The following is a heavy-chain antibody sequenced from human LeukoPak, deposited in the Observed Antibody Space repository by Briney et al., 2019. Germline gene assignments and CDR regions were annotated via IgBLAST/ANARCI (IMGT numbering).Heavy chain of an antibody. V-gene: IGHV3-30*18. CDR1: GFTFSSYG. Sequence: GGSLRLSCAASGFTFSSYGMHWVRQAPGKGLEWVAVISYDGSNKYYADSVKGRFTISRDNSKNTLYLQVNSLRAEDTAVYYCAKDFFHCSGSYSPSGGFDYWGQGTLVTVSS. J-gene: IGHJ4*02. D-gene: IGHD3-10*02. CDR2: ISYDGSNK. CDR3: AKDFFHCSGSYSPSGGFDY.